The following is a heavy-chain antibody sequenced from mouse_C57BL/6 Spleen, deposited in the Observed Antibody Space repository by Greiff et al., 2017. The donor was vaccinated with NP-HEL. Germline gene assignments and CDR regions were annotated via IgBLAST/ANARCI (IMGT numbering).Heavy chain of an antibody. CDR1: GSTFTEYP. V-gene: IGHV1-62-2*01. Sequence: VQLQQSGAELVHPGASVKLSCTASGSTFTEYPIHWVQQRSGQGLEWLWWFYPGSGSLKYTENFKDKAPLTADKSSSTVYMELSRLTSEDSAVYVCARHGYYYGSSNWYFDVWGTGTTVTVAS. J-gene: IGHJ1*03. CDR2: FYPGSGSL. CDR3: ARHGYYYGSSNWYFDV. D-gene: IGHD1-1*01.